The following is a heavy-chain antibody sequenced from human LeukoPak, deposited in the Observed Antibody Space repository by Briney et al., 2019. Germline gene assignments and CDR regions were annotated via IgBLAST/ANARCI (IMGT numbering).Heavy chain of an antibody. CDR2: IYYSGST. CDR1: GGSINSRSHY. CDR3: ARGPGTFDY. J-gene: IGHJ4*02. D-gene: IGHD1/OR15-1a*01. V-gene: IGHV4-39*07. Sequence: SETLSLTCIVSGGSINSRSHYWGWIRQPPGKGLEWIGNIYYSGSTNYNPSLKSRVTISVDTSKNQFSLKLTSVTAADTAVYYCARGPGTFDYWGQGTLVTVSS.